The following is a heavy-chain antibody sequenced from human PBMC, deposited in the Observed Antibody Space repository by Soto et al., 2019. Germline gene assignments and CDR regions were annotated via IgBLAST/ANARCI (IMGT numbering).Heavy chain of an antibody. J-gene: IGHJ4*02. D-gene: IGHD3-10*01. CDR3: ARGVRQEYGSGSRDFDY. Sequence: LSLPCASYGECFCGYEWGGIFQPPGKGLEWIGKINHSGRTNYNPSLKSRVTISVDTSKNQFSLKLSSLTAADTAVYYCARGVRQEYGSGSRDFDYWGKRTRVPGSS. CDR1: GECFCGYE. CDR2: INHSGRT. V-gene: IGHV4-34*01.